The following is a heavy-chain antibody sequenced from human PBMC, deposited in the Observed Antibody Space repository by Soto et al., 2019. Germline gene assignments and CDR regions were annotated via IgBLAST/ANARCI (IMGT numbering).Heavy chain of an antibody. D-gene: IGHD4-17*01. J-gene: IGHJ4*02. Sequence: QVQLVESGGGLVQPGGSLRLSCAASGFTFSDYYMSWIRQAPGKGLEWVSYISSSGSTIYYADSVKGRFTISRDNAKNSLYLQMNSLRAEDTAVYYCARVSSQVTTKPQYFDYWGQGTLVTVSS. CDR1: GFTFSDYY. CDR3: ARVSSQVTTKPQYFDY. V-gene: IGHV3-11*01. CDR2: ISSSGSTI.